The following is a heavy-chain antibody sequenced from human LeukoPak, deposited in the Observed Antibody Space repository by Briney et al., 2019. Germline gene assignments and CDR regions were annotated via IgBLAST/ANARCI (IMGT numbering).Heavy chain of an antibody. Sequence: KASETLSLTCTVSGGSISSYYWSWIRQPPRKGLEWIGYIYYSGSTNYNPSLKSRVTISVDTSKNQFSLKLSSVTAADTAVYYCARVSVLRYFDWSPYFDYWGQGTLVTVSS. D-gene: IGHD3-9*01. CDR3: ARVSVLRYFDWSPYFDY. CDR1: GGSISSYY. V-gene: IGHV4-59*01. CDR2: IYYSGST. J-gene: IGHJ4*02.